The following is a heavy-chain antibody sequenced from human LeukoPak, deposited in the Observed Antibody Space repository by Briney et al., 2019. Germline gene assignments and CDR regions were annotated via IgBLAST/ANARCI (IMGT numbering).Heavy chain of an antibody. D-gene: IGHD6-13*01. V-gene: IGHV3-23*01. CDR1: GFTFSSYG. Sequence: PGGTLRLSCTASGFTFSSYGMNWVRQAPGKGLEWVSGITGRGEHIFYAGSVKGRFTISRDNSKNTLYLQMGSLRAEDMAVYYCARDRGESIAAAGKVWGQGTLVTVSS. J-gene: IGHJ4*02. CDR2: ITGRGEHI. CDR3: ARDRGESIAAAGKV.